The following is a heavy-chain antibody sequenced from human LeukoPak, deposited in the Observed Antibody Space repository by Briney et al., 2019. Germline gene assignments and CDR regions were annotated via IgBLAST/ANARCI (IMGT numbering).Heavy chain of an antibody. CDR3: ARRGESVAGTRLAFDI. CDR1: GGSISSSSYY. V-gene: IGHV4-39*01. D-gene: IGHD6-19*01. CDR2: IYYSGST. Sequence: NASETLSLTCTVSGGSISSSSYYWGWIRQPPGKGLEWIGSIYYSGSTYYNPSLKSRVTISVDTSKNQFSLKLSSVTAADTAVYYCARRGESVAGTRLAFDIWGQGTMVTVSS. J-gene: IGHJ3*02.